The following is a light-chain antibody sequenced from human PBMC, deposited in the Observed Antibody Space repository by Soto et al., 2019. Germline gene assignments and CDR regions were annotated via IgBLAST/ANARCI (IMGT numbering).Light chain of an antibody. CDR3: SSYTSSSTYV. Sequence: QSALTQPPSVSGSPGQSITISCTGTSSDVGGYNYVSWYQQHPGKAPKLMIYDVSNRPSGVSNRFSGSKSGNTASLTISGLQAEEEDDYYCSSYTSSSTYVFGTGTKLTVL. J-gene: IGLJ1*01. CDR2: DVS. V-gene: IGLV2-14*01. CDR1: SSDVGGYNY.